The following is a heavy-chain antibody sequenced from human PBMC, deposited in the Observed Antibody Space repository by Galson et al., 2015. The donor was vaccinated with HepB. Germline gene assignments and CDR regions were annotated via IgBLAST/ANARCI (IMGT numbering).Heavy chain of an antibody. CDR2: FDPEDGET. J-gene: IGHJ4*02. Sequence: SVKVSCKVSGYTLTELSIHWVRQAPGKGLEWMGGFDPEDGETIYAQKFQGRVTMTEDTSTDTAYMELSSLRSEDTAVYYCATVGGYYDSIGIVGTGRGPTGNYWGQGTPVTVSS. V-gene: IGHV1-24*01. CDR1: GYTLTELS. D-gene: IGHD3-22*01. CDR3: ATVGGYYDSIGIVGTGRGPTGNY.